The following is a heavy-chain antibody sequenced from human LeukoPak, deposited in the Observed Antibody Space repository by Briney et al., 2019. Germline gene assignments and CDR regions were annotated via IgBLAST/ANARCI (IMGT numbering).Heavy chain of an antibody. J-gene: IGHJ4*02. CDR3: ARGSDTAMVLFYYFDY. CDR2: ISSLSGTI. CDR1: GFTFSSYS. D-gene: IGHD5-18*01. V-gene: IGHV3-48*01. Sequence: GGSLRLSCAASGFTFSSYSMNWVRQAPGEGLEWVSYISSLSGTIYYADSVKGRFTISRDNAKNSLYLQMDSLRAEDTAVYYCARGSDTAMVLFYYFDYWGQGTLVTVSS.